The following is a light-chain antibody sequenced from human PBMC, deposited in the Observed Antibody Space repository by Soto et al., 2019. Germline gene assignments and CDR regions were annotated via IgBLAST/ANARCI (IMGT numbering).Light chain of an antibody. V-gene: IGKV1-12*01. CDR1: QGISNW. Sequence: DIQMTQSPSFVSASVGDRVTITCRASQGISNWLAWYQQKPGKAPKLLIYATSNLQGGVPSRFSGSGSGTDFTLTIGSLQPEDSATYYCQQSSSFPLTFGPGAKVDIK. CDR3: QQSSSFPLT. CDR2: ATS. J-gene: IGKJ3*01.